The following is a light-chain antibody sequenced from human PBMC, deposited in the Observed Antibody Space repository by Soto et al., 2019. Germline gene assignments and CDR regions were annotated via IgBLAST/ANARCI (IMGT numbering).Light chain of an antibody. CDR1: PAIASF. Sequence: ILLTQSPSSLSASVGDRVTITCRASPAIASFLAWYQQKPGTAPKLLIYDAATLQSGVPSRFSGSRSGTEDTLTIGSLQPEDFATYYCQQLHGSPWTFGQGTKVEI. CDR2: DAA. J-gene: IGKJ1*01. CDR3: QQLHGSPWT. V-gene: IGKV1-9*01.